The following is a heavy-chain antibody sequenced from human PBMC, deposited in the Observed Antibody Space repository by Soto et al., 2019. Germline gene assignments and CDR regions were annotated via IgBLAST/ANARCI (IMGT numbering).Heavy chain of an antibody. J-gene: IGHJ4*02. D-gene: IGHD2-21*01. CDR1: GGSISNDDYY. V-gene: IGHV4-30-4*01. CDR2: IYYSGST. Sequence: QLQLQESGPGLVKPSQTLSLTCTVSGGSISNDDYYWTWIRQSPVKGLEWIGYIYYSGSTYYNPSLMRRVPISLVSSKNQFSRRVRSVPAADTAVYYCARSTGRYWGQGTLVTVSS. CDR3: ARSTGRY.